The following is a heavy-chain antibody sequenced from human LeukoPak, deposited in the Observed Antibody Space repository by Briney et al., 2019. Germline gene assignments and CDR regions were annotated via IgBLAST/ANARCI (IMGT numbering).Heavy chain of an antibody. CDR2: INPNSGGT. CDR3: ARVDYDLLTGYQY. V-gene: IGHV1-2*02. Sequence: VASLRLSCTASGYTFTGYYMHWVRQAPGQGLEWMGWINPNSGGTNYAQSVQGRFTITRDNANNTAYMQLSRLRADDTAVYYCARVDYDLLTGYQYWGQGTLVTVSS. J-gene: IGHJ4*02. CDR1: GYTFTGYY. D-gene: IGHD3-9*01.